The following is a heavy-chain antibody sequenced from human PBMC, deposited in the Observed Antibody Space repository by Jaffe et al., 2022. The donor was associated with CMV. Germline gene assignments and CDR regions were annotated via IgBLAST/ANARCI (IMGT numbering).Heavy chain of an antibody. V-gene: IGHV4-31*03. CDR2: IYYSGST. Sequence: QVQLQESGPGLVKPSQTLSLTCTVSGGSISSGGYYWSWIRQHPGKGLEWIGYIYYSGSTYYNPSLKSRVTISVDTSKNQFSLKLSSVTAADTAVYYCARVAGGAYYDFWSAPAGYFDYWGQGTLVTVSS. J-gene: IGHJ4*02. CDR3: ARVAGGAYYDFWSAPAGYFDY. D-gene: IGHD3-3*01. CDR1: GGSISSGGYY.